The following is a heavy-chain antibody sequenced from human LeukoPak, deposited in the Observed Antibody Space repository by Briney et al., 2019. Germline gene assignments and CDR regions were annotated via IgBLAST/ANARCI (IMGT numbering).Heavy chain of an antibody. J-gene: IGHJ4*02. D-gene: IGHD5-18*01. V-gene: IGHV1-58*01. CDR2: IVVGSGNT. CDR3: AARMYSYGYTDFDY. CDR1: GFTFTSSA. Sequence: SVTVSFTASGFTFTSSAVQWVRQARGQRLEWIGWIVVGSGNTNYAQKFQERVTITRDMSTSTAYMELSSLRSEDTAVYYCAARMYSYGYTDFDYWGQGTLVTVSS.